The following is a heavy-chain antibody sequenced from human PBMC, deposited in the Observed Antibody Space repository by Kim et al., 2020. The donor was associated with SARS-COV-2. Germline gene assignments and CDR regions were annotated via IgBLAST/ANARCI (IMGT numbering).Heavy chain of an antibody. Sequence: SVKVSCKASGGTFSSYAISWVRQAPGQGLEWMGGIIPIFGTANYAQKFQGRVTITADESTSTAYMELSSLRSEDTAVYYCARRGPYETRGSFDYWGQGTLVTVSS. J-gene: IGHJ4*02. V-gene: IGHV1-69*13. CDR2: IIPIFGTA. CDR1: GGTFSSYA. CDR3: ARRGPYETRGSFDY. D-gene: IGHD3-10*01.